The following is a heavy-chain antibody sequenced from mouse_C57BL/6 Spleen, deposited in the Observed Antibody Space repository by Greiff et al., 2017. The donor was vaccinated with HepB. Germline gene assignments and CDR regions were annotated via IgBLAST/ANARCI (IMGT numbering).Heavy chain of an antibody. CDR2: IRSKSNNYAT. Sequence: EVKLMESGGGLVQPKGSLKLSCAASGFSFNTYAMNWVRQAPGKGLEWVARIRSKSNNYATYYADSVKDRFTISRDDSESMLYLQMNNLKTEDTAVLYCVRHGDDGYYVGYAMDYWGQKTSVTVST. CDR1: GFSFNTYA. D-gene: IGHD2-3*01. V-gene: IGHV10-1*01. CDR3: VRHGDDGYYVGYAMDY. J-gene: IGHJ4*01.